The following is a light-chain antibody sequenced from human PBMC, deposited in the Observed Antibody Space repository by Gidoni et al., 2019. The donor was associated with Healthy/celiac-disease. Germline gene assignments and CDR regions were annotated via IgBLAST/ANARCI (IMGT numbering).Light chain of an antibody. V-gene: IGKV3-20*01. CDR1: QSVSSSS. J-gene: IGKJ1*01. CDR2: GAS. Sequence: EIVLTQSPGTLSLSPGESATLSGRASQSVSSSSLAWYQQKPGQAPSLLIYGASSRATGIPDRFSGSGSGTDFTLSISRLEPEDFAVYYCQQYGSSPWTFGQGTQVEIK. CDR3: QQYGSSPWT.